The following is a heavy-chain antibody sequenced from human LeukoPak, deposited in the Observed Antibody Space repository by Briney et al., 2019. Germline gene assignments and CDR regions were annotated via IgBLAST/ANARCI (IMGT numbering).Heavy chain of an antibody. J-gene: IGHJ4*02. CDR3: ARDYYDSSGYYWGYYFDY. D-gene: IGHD3-22*01. CDR1: GFTFSSYS. CDR2: ISSSSSYI. Sequence: PGGSLRLSCAASGFTFSSYSMNWVRQAPGKGLEWVSSISSSSSYIYYADSVKGRFTISRDNAKNSLYLQMNSLRAEDTAVYYCARDYYDSSGYYWGYYFDYWGQGTLVTVSS. V-gene: IGHV3-21*01.